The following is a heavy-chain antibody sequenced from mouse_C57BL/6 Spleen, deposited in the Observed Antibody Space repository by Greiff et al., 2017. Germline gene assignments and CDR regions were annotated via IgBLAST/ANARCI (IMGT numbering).Heavy chain of an antibody. CDR3: ARSSNGDY. D-gene: IGHD2-5*01. CDR1: GFTFSSYA. Sequence: EVKVEESGGGLVKPGGSLKLSCAASGFTFSSYAMSWVRQTPEKRLEWVATISDGGSYTYYPDNVKGRFTISRDNAKNNLYLQMSHLKSEDTAMYYCARSSNGDYWGQGTTLTVSS. CDR2: ISDGGSYT. V-gene: IGHV5-4*03. J-gene: IGHJ2*01.